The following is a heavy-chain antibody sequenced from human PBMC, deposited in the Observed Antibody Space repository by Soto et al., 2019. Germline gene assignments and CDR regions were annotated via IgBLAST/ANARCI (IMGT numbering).Heavy chain of an antibody. D-gene: IGHD6-6*01. V-gene: IGHV3-9*01. CDR3: AKDLTYSSSNV. J-gene: IGHJ6*04. CDR1: GFTFDDYA. CDR2: ISWNSGSI. Sequence: GGSLRLSCAASGFTFDDYAMHWVRQAPGKGLEWVSGISWNSGSIGYADSVKGRFTISRDNAKNSLYLQMNSLRAEDTALYYCAKDLTYSSSNVWGKGTTVTVSS.